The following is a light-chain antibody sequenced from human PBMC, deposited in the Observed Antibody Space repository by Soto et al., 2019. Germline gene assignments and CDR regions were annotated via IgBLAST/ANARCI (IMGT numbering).Light chain of an antibody. CDR2: GAS. Sequence: EIVLTQSPGTLSLSPGERATLSCRASHSFSSSFLAWYQQKPGQAPRLLIYGASSRATGIPERFSGSGSGTDFTLTISRLDPEDFGMYYCRHHAGSPAFGQGTKVDIK. CDR3: RHHAGSPA. CDR1: HSFSSSF. V-gene: IGKV3-20*01. J-gene: IGKJ1*01.